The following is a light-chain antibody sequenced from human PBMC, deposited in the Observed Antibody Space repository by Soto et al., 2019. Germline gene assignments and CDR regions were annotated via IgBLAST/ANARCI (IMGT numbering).Light chain of an antibody. Sequence: EVVLTQSPGILSLSPGERATLSCRASQSVSNDFLAWYQQKRGQAPRRLIYGASIRATGIPDRFSGSGSGTDFTLTISRLEPEDFALYYCQQYNNWWTFGQGTKVDIK. J-gene: IGKJ1*01. CDR2: GAS. V-gene: IGKV3-20*01. CDR1: QSVSNDF. CDR3: QQYNNWWT.